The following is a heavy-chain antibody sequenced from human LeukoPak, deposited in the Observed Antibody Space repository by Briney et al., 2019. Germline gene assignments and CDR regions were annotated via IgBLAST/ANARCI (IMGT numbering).Heavy chain of an antibody. Sequence: ASVKVSCKASGGTFSSYAISWVRQAPGQGLEWMGGIIPIFGTANYAQKFQGRVTITTDESTSTAYMELSSLRSEDTAVYYCARGESGGYSYLYFDYWGQGTLVTVSS. CDR1: GGTFSSYA. D-gene: IGHD5-18*01. CDR3: ARGESGGYSYLYFDY. CDR2: IIPIFGTA. V-gene: IGHV1-69*05. J-gene: IGHJ4*02.